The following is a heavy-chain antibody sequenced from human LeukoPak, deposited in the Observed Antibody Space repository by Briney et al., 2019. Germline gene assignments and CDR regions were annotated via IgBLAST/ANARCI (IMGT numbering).Heavy chain of an antibody. Sequence: GGSLRLSCGASGFSFISYGMHWVRQAPGKGLEWVGVISDAGRSKHYADSVKGRFTISRGNSKDTLYLQMNSLRAEDTAVYYCAKRPSDYGDYVSYFDHWGQGTLVTVSS. CDR1: GFSFISYG. V-gene: IGHV3-30*18. CDR3: AKRPSDYGDYVSYFDH. CDR2: ISDAGRSK. D-gene: IGHD4-17*01. J-gene: IGHJ4*02.